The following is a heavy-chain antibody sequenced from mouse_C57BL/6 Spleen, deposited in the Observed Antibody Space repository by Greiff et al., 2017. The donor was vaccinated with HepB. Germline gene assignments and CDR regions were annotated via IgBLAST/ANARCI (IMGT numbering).Heavy chain of an antibody. CDR3: AREADSSGYHYVDD. V-gene: IGHV1-69*01. D-gene: IGHD3-2*02. J-gene: IGHJ2*01. Sequence: QVQLQQPGAELVMPGASVKLSCKASGYTFTSYWMHWVKQRPGQGLEWIGELDPSDSYTNYNQKFKGKSTLTVDKSSSTAYMQLSSLTSEDSAVYYCAREADSSGYHYVDDWGQGPTLTVSS. CDR2: LDPSDSYT. CDR1: GYTFTSYW.